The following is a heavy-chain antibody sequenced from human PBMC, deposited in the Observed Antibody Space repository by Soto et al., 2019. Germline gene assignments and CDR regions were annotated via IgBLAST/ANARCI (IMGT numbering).Heavy chain of an antibody. CDR2: IYPGDSNT. V-gene: IGHV5-51*01. D-gene: IGHD2-2*02. Sequence: GESLKISCTGSGYSFTNYWIGWVRQMPGKGLEWMGIIYPGDSNTRYSPSFQGQVTISADKSISTAYLQWSSLKASDTAMYFCARQGYCSNTACYTVDYWGQGTQVTVSS. CDR1: GYSFTNYW. CDR3: ARQGYCSNTACYTVDY. J-gene: IGHJ4*02.